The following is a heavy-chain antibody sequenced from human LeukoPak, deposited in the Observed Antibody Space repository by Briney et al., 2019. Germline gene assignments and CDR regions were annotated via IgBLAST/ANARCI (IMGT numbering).Heavy chain of an antibody. J-gene: IGHJ4*02. CDR1: GFTFSSYG. CDR3: ARGGAARSDY. V-gene: IGHV3-21*01. CDR2: ISSSRSSI. Sequence: PGGSLRLSCAASGFTFSSYGMSWVRQTPGKGLEWVSYISSSRSSISYADSVKGRFTISRDNAERSLYLQMNSLRAEDTAIYYCARGGAARSDYWGQGVLVTVSS. D-gene: IGHD6-6*01.